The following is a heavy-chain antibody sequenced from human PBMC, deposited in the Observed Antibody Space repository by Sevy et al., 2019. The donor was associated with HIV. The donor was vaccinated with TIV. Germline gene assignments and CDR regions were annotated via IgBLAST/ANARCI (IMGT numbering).Heavy chain of an antibody. Sequence: GGSLRLSCAASGFTFSTYAMSWVRQAPGKGLEWVSGISGSGISIYYAGSVKGRFTISRDNSKNTLVLQMNSLRAEDTAIFYCGKELPGYQYDSSGNLDTWGQGRLVTVSS. D-gene: IGHD6-19*01. V-gene: IGHV3-23*01. CDR2: ISGSGISI. J-gene: IGHJ5*02. CDR3: GKELPGYQYDSSGNLDT. CDR1: GFTFSTYA.